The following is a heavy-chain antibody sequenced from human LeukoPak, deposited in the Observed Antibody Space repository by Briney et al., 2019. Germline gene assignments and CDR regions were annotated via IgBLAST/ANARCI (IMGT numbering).Heavy chain of an antibody. CDR3: ARYPFNVLLWFGESNFLDY. CDR2: ISGSGGST. D-gene: IGHD3-10*01. Sequence: GGSLRLSCAASGFTFSSYAMSWVRQAPGKGLEWVSAISGSGGSTYYADSVKGRFTISRDNSKNTLYPQMNSLRAEDTAVYYCARYPFNVLLWFGESNFLDYWGQGTLVTVSS. J-gene: IGHJ4*02. CDR1: GFTFSSYA. V-gene: IGHV3-23*01.